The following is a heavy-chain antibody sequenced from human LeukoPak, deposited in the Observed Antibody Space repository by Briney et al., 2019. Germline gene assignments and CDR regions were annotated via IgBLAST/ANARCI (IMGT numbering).Heavy chain of an antibody. CDR2: INPNSGDT. D-gene: IGHD1-26*01. Sequence: ASVKVSCKASGYTFTGYYMYWVRQAPGQGLEWMGWINPNSGDTNYAQKFQGRVTMTRDTSISTAYMELSRLRSDDTAVYNCARLATTDTYFDYRGQGTLVTVSS. CDR1: GYTFTGYY. CDR3: ARLATTDTYFDY. J-gene: IGHJ4*02. V-gene: IGHV1-2*02.